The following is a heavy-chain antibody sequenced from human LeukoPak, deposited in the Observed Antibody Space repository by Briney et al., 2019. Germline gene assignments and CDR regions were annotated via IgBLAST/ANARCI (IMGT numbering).Heavy chain of an antibody. CDR1: GGSIITYY. CDR3: ARVVGRYCSSTRSYIDY. V-gene: IGHV4-59*01. J-gene: IGHJ4*03. Sequence: PSETLSLTCTVSGGSIITYYGSWIRQPPGKGLEWIGYIYDSGSTNYNPSLKSRVTISEDTSKRQFSLKLRSVTAADTAVYYCARVVGRYCSSTRSYIDYLGQGNLGPVSS. D-gene: IGHD2-2*01. CDR2: IYDSGST.